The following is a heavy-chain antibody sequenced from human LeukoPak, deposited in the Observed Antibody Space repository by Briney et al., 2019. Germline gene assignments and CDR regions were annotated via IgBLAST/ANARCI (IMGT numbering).Heavy chain of an antibody. CDR1: GFTFSSQG. Sequence: GGSLRLSCAASGFTFSSQGIHGVRQAPGKGLEGVAVISYDGRNKNYADSVKGRFTISRDNSKNTLYLQMNSLRAEDTAMYYCAKGYSGYDYAFDIWGQGTMVTVSS. CDR3: AKGYSGYDYAFDI. D-gene: IGHD5-12*01. J-gene: IGHJ3*02. V-gene: IGHV3-30*18. CDR2: ISYDGRNK.